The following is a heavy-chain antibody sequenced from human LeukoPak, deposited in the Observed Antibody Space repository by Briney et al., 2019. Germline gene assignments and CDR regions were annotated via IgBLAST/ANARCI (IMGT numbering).Heavy chain of an antibody. CDR1: GFTFSTYS. D-gene: IGHD6-13*01. V-gene: IGHV3-21*01. CDR2: ISSSSSYI. J-gene: IGHJ4*02. Sequence: GGSLRLSCAASGFTFSTYSMNWVRQAPGEGLEWVSSISSSSSYIYYADSVKGRFTISRDNAKNSLYLQMNSLRAEDTAVYYCARVGYSSSWYGDWGRGTLVTVSS. CDR3: ARVGYSSSWYGD.